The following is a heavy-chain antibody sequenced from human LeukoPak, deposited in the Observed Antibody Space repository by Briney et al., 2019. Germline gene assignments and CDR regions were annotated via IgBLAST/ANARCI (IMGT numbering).Heavy chain of an antibody. D-gene: IGHD3-16*01. J-gene: IGHJ4*02. CDR1: GFTFRRYW. Sequence: GGSLRLSCAASGFTFRRYWMHWVRHAPGKGLVWVSRINSDGISTNYADSVKGRFTISRDNAKNTLYLQMNSLRAEDTAVYYCVKDSGGDITIGGSWGQGTLVTVSS. V-gene: IGHV3-74*01. CDR2: INSDGIST. CDR3: VKDSGGDITIGGS.